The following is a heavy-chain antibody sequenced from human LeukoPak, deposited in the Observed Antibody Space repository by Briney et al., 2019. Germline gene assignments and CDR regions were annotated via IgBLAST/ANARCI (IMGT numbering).Heavy chain of an antibody. D-gene: IGHD3-16*02. CDR1: GYTFSHYS. Sequence: GGPLRLSCAASGYTFSHYSVNWVRQAPGKGLEWVSSVSSTSDYIYYADSVKGRFTISRDSTKSSLYLQMNSLRAEDTAVYYCVSGNDPDSTWENYRLDAFDIWGQGTTVIVSS. J-gene: IGHJ3*02. CDR3: VSGNDPDSTWENYRLDAFDI. CDR2: VSSTSDYI. V-gene: IGHV3-21*01.